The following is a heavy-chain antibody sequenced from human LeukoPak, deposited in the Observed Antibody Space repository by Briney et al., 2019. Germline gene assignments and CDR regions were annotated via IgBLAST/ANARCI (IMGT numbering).Heavy chain of an antibody. D-gene: IGHD3-22*01. CDR1: GFSLSNYL. J-gene: IGHJ2*01. CDR3: AKDGYYDSSAYYYVRYFDL. Sequence: GGSLRLSCAASGFSLSNYLMHWVRQAPGKGLVWVSDINGDGSSTNYADSVKGRYTISRDNAKNTLYLQMNSLRAEDTAVYYCAKDGYYDSSAYYYVRYFDLWGRGTLVTVSS. CDR2: INGDGSST. V-gene: IGHV3-74*01.